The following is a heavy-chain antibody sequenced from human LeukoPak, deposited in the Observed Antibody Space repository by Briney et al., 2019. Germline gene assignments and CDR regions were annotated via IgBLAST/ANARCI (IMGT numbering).Heavy chain of an antibody. CDR1: GASISSGTYY. D-gene: IGHD5-24*01. Sequence: SETLSLTCAVSGASISSGTYYWSWIRQHPGKGLEWIGYIYHSGSTFYNPSLKSRVTISADTSENQFSLNLRSVTAADTAIYYCARGVEMGTIGHYFDSWGQGTLVTVSS. V-gene: IGHV4-31*11. J-gene: IGHJ4*02. CDR3: ARGVEMGTIGHYFDS. CDR2: IYHSGST.